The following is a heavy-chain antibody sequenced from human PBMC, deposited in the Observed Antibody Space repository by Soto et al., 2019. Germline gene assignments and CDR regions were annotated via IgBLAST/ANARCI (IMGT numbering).Heavy chain of an antibody. J-gene: IGHJ6*02. CDR2: IYWDGDK. Sequence: QITLKESGPTLVKPTQTLTLTCTFSGFSLNTGGVGVGWIRQAPGKAPAWLILIYWDGDKRYSPSLKSRLTNTKDQPKNAMVLTMTNMDPVATTTYYCVHSRCGGDCLQSYSSHWYCGVDVWGQGTTVTVPS. V-gene: IGHV2-5*02. CDR1: GFSLNTGGVG. CDR3: VHSRCGGDCLQSYSSHWYCGVDV. D-gene: IGHD2-21*02.